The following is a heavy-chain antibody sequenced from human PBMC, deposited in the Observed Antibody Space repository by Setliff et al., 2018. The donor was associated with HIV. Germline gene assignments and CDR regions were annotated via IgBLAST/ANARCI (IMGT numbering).Heavy chain of an antibody. D-gene: IGHD2-2*01. V-gene: IGHV4-59*01. J-gene: IGHJ3*01. CDR2: ISYSGST. CDR1: GGSISSYY. CDR3: ARHICGTTACYAVDV. Sequence: SETLSLTCTVSGGSISSYYWSWIRPPPGKGLEWIGYISYSGSTNYNPSLKSRVTILVDTSKNHFSLKLTSVTAADTAVYYCARHICGTTACYAVDVWGPGTMVTVSS.